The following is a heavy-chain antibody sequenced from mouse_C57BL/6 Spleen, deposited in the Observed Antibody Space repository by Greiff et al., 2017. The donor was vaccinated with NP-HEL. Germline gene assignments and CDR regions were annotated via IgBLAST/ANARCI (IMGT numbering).Heavy chain of an antibody. J-gene: IGHJ3*01. D-gene: IGHD2-3*01. CDR2: ISDGGSYT. CDR3: ARAYDGYYVSWFAY. Sequence: EVQLMESGGGLVKPGGSLKLSCAASGFTFSSYAMSWVRQTPEKRLEWVATISDGGSYTYYPDNVKGRFTISRDNAKNNLYLQMSHLKSEDTAMYYCARAYDGYYVSWFAYWGQGTLVTVSA. V-gene: IGHV5-4*01. CDR1: GFTFSSYA.